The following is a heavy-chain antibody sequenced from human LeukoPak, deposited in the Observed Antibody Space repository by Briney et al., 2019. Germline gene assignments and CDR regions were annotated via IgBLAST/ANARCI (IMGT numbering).Heavy chain of an antibody. J-gene: IGHJ3*02. Sequence: AGGSLRLSCAASGFTFSSYGMHWVRQAPGKGLEWVAFIRYDGSNKYYADSVKGRFTISRDNSKNTLYLQMNSLKTEGTAVYYCAKGKSSSWFDAFDIWGQGTMVTVSS. CDR3: AKGKSSSWFDAFDI. V-gene: IGHV3-30*02. D-gene: IGHD6-13*01. CDR1: GFTFSSYG. CDR2: IRYDGSNK.